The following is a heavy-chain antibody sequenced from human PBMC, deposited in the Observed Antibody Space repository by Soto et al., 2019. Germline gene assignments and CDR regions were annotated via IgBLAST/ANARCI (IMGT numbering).Heavy chain of an antibody. CDR3: ARDYYDSSGYPWSYYGMDV. D-gene: IGHD3-22*01. CDR1: GYSFTSYW. J-gene: IGHJ6*02. Sequence: PGASLKISCKGSGYSFTSYWIGWVRQMPGKGLEWMGIIYPGDSDTRYSPSFQGQVTISADKSISTAYLQWSSLKASDTAMYYCARDYYDSSGYPWSYYGMDVWGQGTTVTVSS. CDR2: IYPGDSDT. V-gene: IGHV5-51*01.